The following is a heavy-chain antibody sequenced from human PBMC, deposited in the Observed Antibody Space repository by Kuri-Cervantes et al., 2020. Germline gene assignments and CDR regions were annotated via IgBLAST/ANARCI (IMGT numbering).Heavy chain of an antibody. Sequence: GGSLRLSCAASGFTFGSFAMHWVRQAPGKGLEWVAVISYDGSSKYDADSVKGRFTISRDNSKNTLYLQMNSLRAEDTAVYYCARTSRSDYWGQGTLVTVSS. CDR3: ARTSRSDY. CDR2: ISYDGSSK. D-gene: IGHD2-2*01. V-gene: IGHV3-30-3*01. J-gene: IGHJ4*02. CDR1: GFTFGSFA.